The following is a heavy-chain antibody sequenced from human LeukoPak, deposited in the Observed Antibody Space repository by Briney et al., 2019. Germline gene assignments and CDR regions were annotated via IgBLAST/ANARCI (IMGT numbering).Heavy chain of an antibody. CDR2: IKQDGSEK. V-gene: IGHV3-7*01. J-gene: IGHJ4*02. D-gene: IGHD3-10*01. CDR3: ARADTLAGSYFGY. Sequence: GGSLRLSCAASGFTFSSYSMNWVRQAPGKGLEWVANIKQDGSEKYYVDSVKGRFTISRDNAKNSLYLQMNSLRAEDTAVYYCARADTLAGSYFGYWGQGTLVTVSS. CDR1: GFTFSSYS.